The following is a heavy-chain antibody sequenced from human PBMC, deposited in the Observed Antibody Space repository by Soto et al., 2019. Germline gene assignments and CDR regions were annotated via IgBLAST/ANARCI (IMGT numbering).Heavy chain of an antibody. V-gene: IGHV1-24*01. CDR1: GYTLTELS. Sequence: ASVKVSCKVSGYTLTELSMHWVRQAPGKGLEWMGGFDPEDGETIYAQKFQGRVTMTEDTSTDTAYMELSSLRSEDTAVYYCATEYYYDSSGYYSTMGLFDYWGQGTLVTVS. CDR3: ATEYYYDSSGYYSTMGLFDY. CDR2: FDPEDGET. J-gene: IGHJ4*02. D-gene: IGHD3-22*01.